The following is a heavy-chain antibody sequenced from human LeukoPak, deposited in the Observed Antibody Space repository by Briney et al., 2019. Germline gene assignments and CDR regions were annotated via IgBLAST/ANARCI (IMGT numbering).Heavy chain of an antibody. D-gene: IGHD6-19*01. CDR3: PRDLGTSGWYTFDF. V-gene: IGHV6-1*01. J-gene: IGHJ4*02. CDR2: TYYRSKWYN. CDR1: GDSVSSNNGA. Sequence: SQTLSVTCAISGDSVSSNNGAWNWIRQSPSRGLEWLGRTYYRSKWYNDYAEFIQGRITINPDTSKNQFSLQLNSVTPEDTAVYYCPRDLGTSGWYTFDFWGQGTLVTVSS.